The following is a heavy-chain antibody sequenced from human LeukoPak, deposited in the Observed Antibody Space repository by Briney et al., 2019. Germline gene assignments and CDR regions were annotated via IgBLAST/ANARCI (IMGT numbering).Heavy chain of an antibody. J-gene: IGHJ4*02. CDR1: GYTFTGCY. CDR2: INPNSGGT. Sequence: ASVRVSCKASGYTFTGCYIHSVRQAPGQGLEWMGWINPNSGGTHYAQKFQGRVTMTRDTSISTAYMELSSLRSDATALYYCASGSSLDGSSGWPTHYYWGQGALVTVSS. D-gene: IGHD6-19*01. V-gene: IGHV1-2*02. CDR3: ASGSSLDGSSGWPTHYY.